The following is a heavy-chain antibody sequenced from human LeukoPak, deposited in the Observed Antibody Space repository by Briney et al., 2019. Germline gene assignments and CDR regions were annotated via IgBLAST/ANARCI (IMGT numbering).Heavy chain of an antibody. J-gene: IGHJ4*02. CDR3: ARVRGSKWVARFDY. D-gene: IGHD6-19*01. CDR2: IYYSGST. V-gene: IGHV4-39*01. CDR1: GVSISSTYYF. Sequence: SETLSLTCTVSGVSISSTYYFWGWIRQPPGKGLEWIGSIYYSGSTYYNPSLKSRVTFSVDTSKNQFSLKLSSVTAADTAVYYCARVRGSKWVARFDYWGRGTLVTVSS.